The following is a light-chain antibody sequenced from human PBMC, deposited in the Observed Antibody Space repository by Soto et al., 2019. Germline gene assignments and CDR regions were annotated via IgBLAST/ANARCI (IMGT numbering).Light chain of an antibody. V-gene: IGKV3-15*01. Sequence: EIVMTQSPATLSVSPGERATLSCRASQSVSSNLAWYQQKPGQAPRLLFYGASTRATGIPARFSGSGSGTEFTLTISSLQSEDFGVYYCQQYNNWPITFGQGTRLEIK. J-gene: IGKJ5*01. CDR3: QQYNNWPIT. CDR2: GAS. CDR1: QSVSSN.